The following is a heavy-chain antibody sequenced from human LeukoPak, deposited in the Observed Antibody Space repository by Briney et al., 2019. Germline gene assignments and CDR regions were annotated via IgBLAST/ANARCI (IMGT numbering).Heavy chain of an antibody. CDR3: ARDIVVVPAPRGGWFDP. CDR1: GFTFSSYA. V-gene: IGHV3-23*01. D-gene: IGHD2-2*01. CDR2: ISGAGGST. Sequence: GGSLRLSCAASGFTFSSYAMSWVRQAPGKGLEWVSAISGAGGSTFYAGSVKGRFTISRDNSKNTLYLQMNSLRAEDTAIYYCARDIVVVPAPRGGWFDPWGQGTLVTVSS. J-gene: IGHJ5*02.